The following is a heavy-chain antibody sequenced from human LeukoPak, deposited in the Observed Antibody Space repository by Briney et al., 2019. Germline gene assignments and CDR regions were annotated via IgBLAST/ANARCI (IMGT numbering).Heavy chain of an antibody. Sequence: GGSLRLSCEASGFSFSNYGLHWVRQAPGKGLEWVAVISYDGSNKYYADSVKGRFTISRDNSKNTLYLQVNSLRAEDTAVYYCATGNYYDSSGYSPPADYWGQGTLVTVSS. J-gene: IGHJ4*02. CDR2: ISYDGSNK. CDR3: ATGNYYDSSGYSPPADY. D-gene: IGHD3-22*01. V-gene: IGHV3-30*19. CDR1: GFSFSNYG.